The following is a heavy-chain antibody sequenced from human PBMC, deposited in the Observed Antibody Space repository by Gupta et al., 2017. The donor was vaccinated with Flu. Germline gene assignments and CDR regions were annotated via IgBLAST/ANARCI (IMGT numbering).Heavy chain of an antibody. V-gene: IGHV3-33*01. Sequence: GKGLEWVAVIWYDGSNKYYADSVKGRFTISRDNSKNTLYLQMNSLRAEDTAVYYCARDRRMHGIAVTDAFDIWGQGTMVTVSS. CDR3: ARDRRMHGIAVTDAFDI. D-gene: IGHD6-19*01. J-gene: IGHJ3*02. CDR2: IWYDGSNK.